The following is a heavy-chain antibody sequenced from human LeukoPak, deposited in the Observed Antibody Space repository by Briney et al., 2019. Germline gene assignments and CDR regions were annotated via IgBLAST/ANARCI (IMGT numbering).Heavy chain of an antibody. CDR1: GFTFSTYS. Sequence: PGGSLRLSCAASGFTFSTYSMNWVRQAPGKGLEWVSSISSSSRYIYYADSVKGRFTISRDNAKNSLYLQMNSLRAEDTAVYYCARDFVGSSSYFDYGGQEPLVPVPS. D-gene: IGHD6-13*01. J-gene: IGHJ4*02. CDR3: ARDFVGSSSYFDY. V-gene: IGHV3-21*01. CDR2: ISSSSRYI.